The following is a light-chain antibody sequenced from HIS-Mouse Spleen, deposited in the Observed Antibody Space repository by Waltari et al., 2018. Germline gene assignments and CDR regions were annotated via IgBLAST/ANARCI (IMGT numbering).Light chain of an antibody. CDR2: EGS. CDR3: CSYAGSSTYV. CDR1: STDVGSYNR. Sequence: QSALTQPASVSGSPGQSITISFTGTSTDVGSYNRVSLYQQPPGKAPKPMIYEGSKRPSGVSNRFSGSKSGNTASLTISGLQAEDEADYYCCSYAGSSTYVFGTGTKVTVL. V-gene: IGLV2-23*01. J-gene: IGLJ1*01.